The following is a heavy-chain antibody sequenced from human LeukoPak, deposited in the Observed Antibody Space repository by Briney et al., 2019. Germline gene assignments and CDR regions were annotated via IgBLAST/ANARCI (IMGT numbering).Heavy chain of an antibody. CDR1: GVSISSSS. Sequence: ETLSLTCTVSGVSISSSSYYWGWIRQPPGKGLEWVSYISSGTTIIYYADSVKGRFTISRDNAKNSLYLQMNSLRVEDTAVYYCAKMGGSSDFDYWGQGTLVTVSS. J-gene: IGHJ4*02. D-gene: IGHD1-26*01. CDR2: ISSGTTII. V-gene: IGHV3-48*01. CDR3: AKMGGSSDFDY.